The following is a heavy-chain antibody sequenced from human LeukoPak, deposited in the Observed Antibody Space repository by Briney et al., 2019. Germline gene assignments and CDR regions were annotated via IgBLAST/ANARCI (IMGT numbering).Heavy chain of an antibody. V-gene: IGHV3-21*01. J-gene: IGHJ5*02. D-gene: IGHD3-3*01. Sequence: PGGSLRLSCAASGFTFSSYSMNWVRQAPGKGLEWVSSISSSSSYIYYADSVKGRFTISRDNAKNSLYLQMSSLRAEDTAVYYCARDLDFWSGYYNWFDPWGQGTLVTVSS. CDR3: ARDLDFWSGYYNWFDP. CDR2: ISSSSSYI. CDR1: GFTFSSYS.